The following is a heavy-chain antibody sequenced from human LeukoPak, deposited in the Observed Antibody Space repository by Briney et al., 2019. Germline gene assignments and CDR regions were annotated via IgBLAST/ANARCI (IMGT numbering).Heavy chain of an antibody. CDR1: GGSISSGDYY. V-gene: IGHV4-30-4*01. CDR3: ARSNYYDSSRPDY. D-gene: IGHD3-22*01. CDR2: IYYSGST. Sequence: SETLSLTCTVSGGSISSGDYYWSWIRQPPGKGLEWIGYIYYSGSTYYNPSLKSRVTISVDTSKNQFSLKLSSVTAADTAVYYCARSNYYDSSRPDYWGQGTLVTVSP. J-gene: IGHJ4*02.